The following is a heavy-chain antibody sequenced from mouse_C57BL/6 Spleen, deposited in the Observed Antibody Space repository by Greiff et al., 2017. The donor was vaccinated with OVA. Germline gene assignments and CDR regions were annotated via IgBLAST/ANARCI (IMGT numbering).Heavy chain of an antibody. V-gene: IGHV1-63*01. D-gene: IGHD2-1*01. CDR3: ARRDGKGWFAY. CDR1: GYTFTNYW. Sequence: VQLQQSGAELVRPGTSVKMSCKASGYTFTNYWIGWAKQRPGHGLEWIGDIYPGGGYTNYNEKFKGKATLTADKSSSTAYMQFSSLTSEDSAIYYCARRDGKGWFAYWGQGTLVTVSA. CDR2: IYPGGGYT. J-gene: IGHJ3*01.